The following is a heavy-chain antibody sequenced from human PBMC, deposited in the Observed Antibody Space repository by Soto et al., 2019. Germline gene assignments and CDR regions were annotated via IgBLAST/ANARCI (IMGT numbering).Heavy chain of an antibody. D-gene: IGHD2-15*01. CDR1: GGSISSYY. CDR2: IYYSGST. J-gene: IGHJ4*02. Sequence: PSETLSLTCTVPGGSISSYYWSWIRQPPGKGLEWIGYIYYSGSTNYNPSLKSQVTISVDTSKNQFSLKLRSVTAADTAVYYCARRVRGGYFDYWGQGTLVTVSS. CDR3: ARRVRGGYFDY. V-gene: IGHV4-59*08.